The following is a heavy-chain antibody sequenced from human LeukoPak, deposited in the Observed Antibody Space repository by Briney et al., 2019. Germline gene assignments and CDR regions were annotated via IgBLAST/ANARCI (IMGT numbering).Heavy chain of an antibody. V-gene: IGHV3-33*01. CDR2: IWYDGSNK. D-gene: IGHD3-10*01. CDR1: GFTFSSYG. J-gene: IGHJ3*02. CDR3: ARDTGSGSYGAFDI. Sequence: GGSLRLSCAASGFTFSSYGMHWGRQAPGKGLEWVAVIWYDGSNKYYADSATGRFTISRDNSKNTLHLQMNSLRAEDTAVHYCARDTGSGSYGAFDIWGQGTMVTVSS.